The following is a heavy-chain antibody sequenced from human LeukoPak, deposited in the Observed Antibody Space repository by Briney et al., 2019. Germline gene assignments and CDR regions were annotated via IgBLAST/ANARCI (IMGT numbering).Heavy chain of an antibody. Sequence: ASVKVSCKASGYTFTGYYMHWVRQAPEQGLEWMGWINPNSGGTNYAQKFQGRVTMTRDTSISTAYMELSRLRSDDTAVYYCARITYDFWSGYYMPDDPWGQGTLVTVSS. CDR2: INPNSGGT. J-gene: IGHJ5*02. D-gene: IGHD3-3*01. V-gene: IGHV1-2*02. CDR1: GYTFTGYY. CDR3: ARITYDFWSGYYMPDDP.